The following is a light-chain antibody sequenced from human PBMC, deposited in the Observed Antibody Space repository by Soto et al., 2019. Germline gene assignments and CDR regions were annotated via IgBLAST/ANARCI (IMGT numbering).Light chain of an antibody. CDR3: TSYTTSGTWV. J-gene: IGLJ3*02. V-gene: IGLV2-14*01. CDR2: EVT. CDR1: NTDVGNYNY. Sequence: QSALTQPASVSGSPGQSITISCTGTNTDVGNYNYVSWYQHYPGKAPKLLIYEVTNRPSGVSNRFSGSKSGNTASLTISGLQAEDEADYYCTSYTTSGTWVFGGGTKLTVL.